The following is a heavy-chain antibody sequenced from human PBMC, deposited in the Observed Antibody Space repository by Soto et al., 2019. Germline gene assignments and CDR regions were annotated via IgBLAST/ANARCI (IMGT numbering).Heavy chain of an antibody. CDR2: IYYSGST. CDR1: GGSISSYY. D-gene: IGHD6-6*01. V-gene: IGHV4-59*07. Sequence: SGSLSISCADSGGSISSYYWSWIRQPPGKGLEWIGYIYYSGSTNYNPSLKSRVTISVDTSKNQFSLKLSSVTAADTAVYYCASGIAARPNPYYYYYGMDVWGQGTTVTVSS. J-gene: IGHJ6*02. CDR3: ASGIAARPNPYYYYYGMDV.